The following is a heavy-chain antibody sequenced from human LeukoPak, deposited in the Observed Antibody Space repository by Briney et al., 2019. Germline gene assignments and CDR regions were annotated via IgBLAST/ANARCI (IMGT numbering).Heavy chain of an antibody. Sequence: PGGSLRLSCEASGFSFSVYSMSWVRQAPGKGLEWISSITATGMYKNYADSVQGRFTISRDNAQRSLYLQMNGLRAEDTAVYYCARDPSGSPQRYYFDSWGQGTVVTVSS. J-gene: IGHJ4*02. CDR1: GFSFSVYS. CDR3: ARDPSGSPQRYYFDS. D-gene: IGHD5-12*01. V-gene: IGHV3-21*01. CDR2: ITATGMYK.